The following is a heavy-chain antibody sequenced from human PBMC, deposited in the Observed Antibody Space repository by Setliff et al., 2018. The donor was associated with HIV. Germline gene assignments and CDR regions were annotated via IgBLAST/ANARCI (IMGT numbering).Heavy chain of an antibody. V-gene: IGHV4-4*07. J-gene: IGHJ4*02. Sequence: SETLSLTCTVSGDSINTHYWSWLRQPAGKRLEWIGRTSSSGPTNPAFKSRVTMSEDTSRNQVSLKLISVTAADSAIYYCARDGEYFDQWGQGVMVTVSS. CDR1: GDSINTHY. CDR3: ARDGEYFDQ. CDR2: TSSSGPT.